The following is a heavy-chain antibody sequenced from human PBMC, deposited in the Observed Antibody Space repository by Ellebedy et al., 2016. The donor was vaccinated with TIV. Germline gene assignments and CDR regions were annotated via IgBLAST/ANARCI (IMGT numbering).Heavy chain of an antibody. CDR2: INHSGST. CDR3: ARVSETAMGNY. D-gene: IGHD5-18*01. V-gene: IGHV4-34*01. CDR1: GGSFSGYY. Sequence: MPSETLSLTCAVYGGSFSGYYWSWIRQPPGKGLEWIGEINHSGSTNYNPSLKSRVTISVDTSKNQFSLKLSSVTAADTAVYYCARVSETAMGNYWGQGTLVTVSS. J-gene: IGHJ4*02.